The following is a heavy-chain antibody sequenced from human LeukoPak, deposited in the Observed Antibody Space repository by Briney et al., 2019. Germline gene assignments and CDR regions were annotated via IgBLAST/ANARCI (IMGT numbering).Heavy chain of an antibody. D-gene: IGHD4-11*01. CDR1: GFTFSNSW. Sequence: GGSLRLSCAGSGFTFSNSWMGWVRQAPGKGLEWVANVQHIGGETYYVDSVKGRFTISRDNAKNSLYLQMNSPRAEDTAVYYCARDRDLMTTVTFSDYWGQGTLVTVSS. V-gene: IGHV3-7*01. J-gene: IGHJ4*02. CDR3: ARDRDLMTTVTFSDY. CDR2: VQHIGGET.